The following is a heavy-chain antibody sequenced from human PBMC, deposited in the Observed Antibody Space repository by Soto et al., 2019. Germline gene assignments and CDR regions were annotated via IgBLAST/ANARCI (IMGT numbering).Heavy chain of an antibody. CDR3: AGGRIGTRRDY. V-gene: IGHV4-30-2*01. Sequence: QLQLQESGSGLVKPSQTLSLTCAVSGGSISSGGYSWSWIRQPPGKGLEWIGYIYHSGSTYYHPSLKSRVTISVDRSKNQFSLNRSSVTAADTAVDYWAGGRIGTRRDYLGQGTLVTVAS. D-gene: IGHD2-2*01. CDR1: GGSISSGGYS. CDR2: IYHSGST. J-gene: IGHJ4*02.